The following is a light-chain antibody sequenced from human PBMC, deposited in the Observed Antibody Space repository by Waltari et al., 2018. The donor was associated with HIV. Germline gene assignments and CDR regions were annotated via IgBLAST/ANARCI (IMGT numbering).Light chain of an antibody. V-gene: IGLV2-23*02. CDR1: STHIGRYNL. Sequence: QSALTQSASVSGAPGQSITISCTGTSTHIGRYNLVSWYQQHPGKAPKVIIYEVNKRLSGVSNRFSVSTSGSTASLTISGLQAEDEADYYCCSYAGSSNVVFGGGTKLTVL. CDR2: EVN. CDR3: CSYAGSSNVV. J-gene: IGLJ2*01.